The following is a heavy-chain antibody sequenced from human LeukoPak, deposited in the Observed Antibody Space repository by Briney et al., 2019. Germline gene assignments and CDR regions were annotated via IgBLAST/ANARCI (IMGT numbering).Heavy chain of an antibody. CDR3: ARGYGSGRPVDY. D-gene: IGHD3-10*01. CDR2: IYYSGST. J-gene: IGHJ4*02. V-gene: IGHV4-59*08. CDR1: GGSISSYY. Sequence: TPSETLSLTCTVSGGSISSYYWSWIRQPPGKGLEWIGYIYYSGSTNYNPSLRSRVTISVDTSKNQFSLKLSSVTAADTAVYYCARGYGSGRPVDYWGQGTLVTVSS.